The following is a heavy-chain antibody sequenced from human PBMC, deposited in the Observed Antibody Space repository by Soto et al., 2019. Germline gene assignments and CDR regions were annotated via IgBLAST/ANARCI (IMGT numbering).Heavy chain of an antibody. Sequence: GGSLRLSCAASGFTFSSYSMNWVRQAPGKGLEWVSSISSSSSYIYYADSVKGRFTISRDNAKNSLYLQMNSLRAEDTAVYYCCIIPHYGSGSRYWYFDLWGRGTLVTVSS. D-gene: IGHD3-10*01. V-gene: IGHV3-21*01. CDR3: CIIPHYGSGSRYWYFDL. CDR2: ISSSSSYI. J-gene: IGHJ2*01. CDR1: GFTFSSYS.